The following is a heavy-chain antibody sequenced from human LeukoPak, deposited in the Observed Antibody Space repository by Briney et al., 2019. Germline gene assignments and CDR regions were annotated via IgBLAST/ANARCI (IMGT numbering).Heavy chain of an antibody. Sequence: PSETLSLTCTVSGGSISSGGYYWSWIRQPPGKGLEWIGYIYHSGSTYYNPSLKSRVTISVDRSKNQFSLKLSSVTAADTAVYYCAREGGIAADLDYWGQGTLVTVSS. CDR1: GGSISSGGYY. D-gene: IGHD6-13*01. CDR3: AREGGIAADLDY. CDR2: IYHSGST. V-gene: IGHV4-30-2*01. J-gene: IGHJ4*02.